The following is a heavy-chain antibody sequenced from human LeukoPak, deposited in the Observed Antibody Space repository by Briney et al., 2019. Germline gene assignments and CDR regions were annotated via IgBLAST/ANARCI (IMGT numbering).Heavy chain of an antibody. CDR1: GFTFSSYG. D-gene: IGHD2-2*03. J-gene: IGHJ5*02. Sequence: GGSLRLSCAASGFTFSSYGMHWVRQAPGKGLEWVAVISYDGSNKYYADSVKGRFTISRDNSKNTLYLQMNSLRAEDTAVYYCAREGGGYCSSTSCLPNWFDPWGQGTLVTVSS. CDR3: AREGGGYCSSTSCLPNWFDP. V-gene: IGHV3-30*03. CDR2: ISYDGSNK.